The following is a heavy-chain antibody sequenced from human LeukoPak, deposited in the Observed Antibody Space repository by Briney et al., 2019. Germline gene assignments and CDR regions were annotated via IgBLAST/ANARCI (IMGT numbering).Heavy chain of an antibody. CDR2: ITSSSIYR. CDR1: GFTFSRTN. D-gene: IGHD3-10*01. CDR3: ARGGITMRLLEY. Sequence: PGESLTLSCAVSGFTFSRTNMKWVRPPPGRGREWVASITSSSIYRYYANSMKGRFTISRDNAKNSMYLQVDSLRAEDTAVYYCARGGITMRLLEYWGQGTLVTVSS. V-gene: IGHV3-21*01. J-gene: IGHJ4*02.